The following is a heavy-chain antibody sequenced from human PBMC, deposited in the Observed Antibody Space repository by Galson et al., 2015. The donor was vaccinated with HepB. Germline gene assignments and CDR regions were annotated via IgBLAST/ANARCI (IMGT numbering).Heavy chain of an antibody. D-gene: IGHD3-3*01. V-gene: IGHV4-59*12. Sequence: ETLSLTCTASGGSISSYYWSWIRQPPGKGLEWIGYIYYSGSTNYNPSLKSRVTISVDTSKNQFSLKLSSVTAADTAVYYCASFGVVTQYYFDYWGQGTLVTVSS. CDR3: ASFGVVTQYYFDY. CDR1: GGSISSYY. CDR2: IYYSGST. J-gene: IGHJ4*02.